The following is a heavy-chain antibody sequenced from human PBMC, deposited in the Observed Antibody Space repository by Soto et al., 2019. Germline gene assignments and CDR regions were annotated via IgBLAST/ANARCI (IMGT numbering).Heavy chain of an antibody. CDR1: GFTFSSYD. D-gene: IGHD3-10*01. Sequence: EVQLLESGGNLVQPGGSLRLSCVASGFTFSSYDMTWVRQAPGKGLEYLSGISHDGATTYYPESVKGRFTISRDNSKNTVYLHLTSLRADDTAVYYCAKRMPYYFDYWGQGTPVTVSS. J-gene: IGHJ4*02. CDR3: AKRMPYYFDY. V-gene: IGHV3-23*01. CDR2: ISHDGATT.